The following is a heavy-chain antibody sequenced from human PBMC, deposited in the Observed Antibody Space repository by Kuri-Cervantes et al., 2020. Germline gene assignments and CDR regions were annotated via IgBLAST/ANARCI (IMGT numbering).Heavy chain of an antibody. Sequence: SETLSLTCTVSGGSISSYYWSWIRQPPGKGLEWIGYIYYSGSTNYNPSLKSRVTISVDTSKNQFSLKLSSVTAADTAVYYCAGYSSGWRYYYYGIDVWGQGTTVTVSS. CDR2: IYYSGST. V-gene: IGHV4-59*01. D-gene: IGHD6-19*01. CDR1: GGSISSYY. J-gene: IGHJ6*02. CDR3: AGYSSGWRYYYYGIDV.